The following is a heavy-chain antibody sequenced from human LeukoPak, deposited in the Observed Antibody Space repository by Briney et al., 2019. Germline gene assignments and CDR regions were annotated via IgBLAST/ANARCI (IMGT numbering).Heavy chain of an antibody. CDR2: IYYSGST. J-gene: IGHJ6*02. CDR3: ARGGYSYGYYYYGMDV. V-gene: IGHV4-59*01. Sequence: SETLSLTCTVSGGSISSYYWSWIRQPPGKGLGWIGYIYYSGSTNYNPSPKSRVTISVDTSKNQFSLKLGSVTAADTAVYYCARGGYSYGYYYYGMDVWGQGTTVTVSS. CDR1: GGSISSYY. D-gene: IGHD5-18*01.